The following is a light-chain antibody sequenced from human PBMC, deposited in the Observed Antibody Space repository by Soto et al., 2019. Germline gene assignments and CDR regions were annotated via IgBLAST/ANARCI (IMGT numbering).Light chain of an antibody. J-gene: IGLJ1*01. CDR3: TSYAGGNNV. CDR2: EVN. CDR1: SSDVGGYNY. V-gene: IGLV2-8*01. Sequence: QSALTQPPSASGSPGQSVTISCTGTSSDVGGYNYVSWYQQNPGKVPKLIIYEVNKRPSGVPDRFSGSKSGNTASLTVSGLQVEDEADYYCTSYAGGNNVFGTGTKLTVL.